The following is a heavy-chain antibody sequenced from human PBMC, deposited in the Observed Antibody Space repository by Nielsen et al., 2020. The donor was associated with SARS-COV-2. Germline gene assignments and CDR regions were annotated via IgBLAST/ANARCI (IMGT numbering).Heavy chain of an antibody. CDR2: IYASENT. J-gene: IGHJ5*02. CDR1: GGSINSGGYY. CDR3: ARASRLGGWFDP. V-gene: IGHV4-61*08. Sequence: SETLSLTCTVSGGSINSGGYYWSWIRQHPGKGLEWIGYIYASENTFYNPSLKSRVTISVDTSKNQFSLKLSSVTAADTAVYYCARASRLGGWFDPWGQGTLVTVSS. D-gene: IGHD2-15*01.